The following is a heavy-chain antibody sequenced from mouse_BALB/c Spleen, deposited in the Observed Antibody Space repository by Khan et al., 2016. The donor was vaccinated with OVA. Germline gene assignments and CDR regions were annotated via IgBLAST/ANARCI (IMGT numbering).Heavy chain of an antibody. Sequence: QVQLQQSGAELAKPGASVKMSCTASGYTFTSYWMHWIKQRPGQGLEWIGYINPTSGYTDYNKKFKEKATLTADKSSSTAYMQLSSLTSDDSAVYDCARDRIDYWGQGTALTVSS. CDR2: INPTSGYT. CDR1: GYTFTSYW. V-gene: IGHV1-7*01. J-gene: IGHJ2*01. CDR3: ARDRIDY.